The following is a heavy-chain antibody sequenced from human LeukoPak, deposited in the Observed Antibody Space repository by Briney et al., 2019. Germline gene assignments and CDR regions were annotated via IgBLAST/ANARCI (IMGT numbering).Heavy chain of an antibody. CDR3: ARLGYCSSTSCLP. Sequence: SETLSLTCAVYGGSFSGYYWSWIRQPPGKGLEWIWEINHSGSTNYNPSLKSRVTISVDTSKNQFSLKLSSVTAADTAVYYCARLGYCSSTSCLPWGQGTLVTVSS. J-gene: IGHJ4*02. CDR2: INHSGST. V-gene: IGHV4-34*01. D-gene: IGHD2-2*01. CDR1: GGSFSGYY.